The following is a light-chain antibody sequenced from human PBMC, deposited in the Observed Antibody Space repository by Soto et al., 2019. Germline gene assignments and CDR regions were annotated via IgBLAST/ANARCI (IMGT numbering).Light chain of an antibody. J-gene: IGLJ3*02. V-gene: IGLV2-14*01. CDR1: SSDVGSYDY. CDR2: EVT. Sequence: QSALTQPASVSGSPGQSITISCTGTSSDVGSYDYVSWFQQHPGKAPKLMIYEVTNRPSGVSNRFSGSKSGNTASLTISGLQADDEAYYYCTSFTTTDTWAFGRGTKLTVL. CDR3: TSFTTTDTWA.